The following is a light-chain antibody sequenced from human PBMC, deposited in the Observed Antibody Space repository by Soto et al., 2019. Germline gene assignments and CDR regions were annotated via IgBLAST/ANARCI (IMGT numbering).Light chain of an antibody. CDR1: PSVSSF. J-gene: IGKJ1*01. CDR3: QQQSSWPVT. V-gene: IGKV3-11*01. Sequence: EIVLTQSPATLSLSPGEGATLSCRASPSVSSFLAWYQQKPGQSPSLLIYDASHRATGIPARFSGSGSGTDFTLIISSLETEDFAVCCCQQQSSWPVTFGLGTKLEV. CDR2: DAS.